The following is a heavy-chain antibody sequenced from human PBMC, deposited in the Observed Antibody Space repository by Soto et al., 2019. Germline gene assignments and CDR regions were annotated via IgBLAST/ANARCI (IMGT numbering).Heavy chain of an antibody. J-gene: IGHJ5*02. V-gene: IGHV4-59*01. CDR1: GGSISSYY. CDR2: IYYSGST. Sequence: QVQLQESGPGLVKPSETLSLTCTVSGGSISSYYWSRIRQPPGKGLEWIGYIYYSGSTNYNPSLKSRVTISVDTSKNQFSLKLSSVTAADTAVYYCARSGGHWFDPWGQGTLVTVSS. CDR3: ARSGGHWFDP. D-gene: IGHD3-10*01.